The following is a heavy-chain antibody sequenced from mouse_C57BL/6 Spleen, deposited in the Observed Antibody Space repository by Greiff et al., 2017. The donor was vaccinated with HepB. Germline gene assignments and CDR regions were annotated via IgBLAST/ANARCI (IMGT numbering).Heavy chain of an antibody. CDR3: ARAGWDDFDY. CDR2: ISYDGSN. D-gene: IGHD4-1*01. CDR1: GYSITSGYY. Sequence: DVKLQESGPGLVKPSQSLSLTCSVTGYSITSGYYWNWIRQFPGNKLEWMGYISYDGSNNYNPSLKNRISITRDTSKNQFFLKLNSVTTEDTATYYCARAGWDDFDYWGQGTTLTVSS. V-gene: IGHV3-6*01. J-gene: IGHJ2*01.